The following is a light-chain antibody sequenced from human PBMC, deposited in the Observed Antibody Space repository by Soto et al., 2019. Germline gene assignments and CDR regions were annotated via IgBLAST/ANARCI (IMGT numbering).Light chain of an antibody. J-gene: IGLJ2*01. Sequence: QSVLTQPPSVSAAPGQKVTISCSGSSSNIGRNYVSWYQHLPGTAPKLLIYDNNKRPSGIPDRFTGSKSGTSATLGITGLQTVDEADYYCGTWDSSLSAGVFGGGTKLTVL. V-gene: IGLV1-51*01. CDR1: SSNIGRNY. CDR2: DNN. CDR3: GTWDSSLSAGV.